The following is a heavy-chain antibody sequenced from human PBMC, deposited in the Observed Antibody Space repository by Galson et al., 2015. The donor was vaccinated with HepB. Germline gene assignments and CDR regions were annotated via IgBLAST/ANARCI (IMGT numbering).Heavy chain of an antibody. D-gene: IGHD2-21*02. V-gene: IGHV3-15*01. CDR1: GFTFSNAW. CDR2: IKSKTDGGTT. Sequence: SLRLSCAASGFTFSNAWMSWVRQAPGKGLEWVGRIKSKTDGGTTDYAAPVKGRFTISRDDSKNTLYLQMNSLKTEDTAVYYCIRVVVTSYYYYGMDVWGQGTTVTVSS. CDR3: IRVVVTSYYYYGMDV. J-gene: IGHJ6*02.